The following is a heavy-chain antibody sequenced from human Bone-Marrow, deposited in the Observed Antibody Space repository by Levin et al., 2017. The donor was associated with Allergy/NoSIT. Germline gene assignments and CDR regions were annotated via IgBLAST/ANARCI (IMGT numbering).Heavy chain of an antibody. Sequence: SETLSLTCTVSGGGSISTSSYFWGWIRQLPGKGLEYIGNVYYTGSTYYNPSLKGRVTISVDTPKNQFSLKLSPLTAADTAVYYGARLYCNNPSSFTSWHYLVQHYFDHWGQGTLVTVSS. CDR3: ARLYCNNPSSFTSWHYLVQHYFDH. V-gene: IGHV4-39*07. D-gene: IGHD2-2*02. CDR2: VYYTGST. CDR1: GGGSISTSSYF. J-gene: IGHJ4*02.